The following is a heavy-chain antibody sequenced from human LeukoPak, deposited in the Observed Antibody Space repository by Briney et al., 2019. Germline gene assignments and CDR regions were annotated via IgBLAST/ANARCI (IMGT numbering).Heavy chain of an antibody. V-gene: IGHV4-4*07. CDR2: IYVTGST. CDR1: GASISSYY. CDR3: ARLKATVSIHAYFDY. J-gene: IGHJ4*02. Sequence: SETLSLTCTVSGASISSYYWSWIRQPAGKALEWIGRIYVTGSTTYNPSLESRVTMSLDTSKNQFSLELSSVTAADTAVYYCARLKATVSIHAYFDYWGQGTLVTVSS. D-gene: IGHD4-17*01.